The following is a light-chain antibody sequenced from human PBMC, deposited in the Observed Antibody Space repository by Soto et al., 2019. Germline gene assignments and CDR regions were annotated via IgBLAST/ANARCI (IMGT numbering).Light chain of an antibody. CDR1: QTISSW. CDR3: QQYNSYLLT. CDR2: DAS. Sequence: DIQMSQSPSTLSASVGDRVTITCRASQTISSWLAWYQQKPGKAPKLLIYDASSLESGVPSRFSGSGSGTEFTLTISSLQPDDFATYYCQQYNSYLLTFGGGTKVDIK. J-gene: IGKJ4*01. V-gene: IGKV1-5*01.